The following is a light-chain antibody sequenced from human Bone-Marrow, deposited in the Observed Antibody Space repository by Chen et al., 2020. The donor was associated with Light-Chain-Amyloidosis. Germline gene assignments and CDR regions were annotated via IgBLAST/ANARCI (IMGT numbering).Light chain of an antibody. V-gene: IGLV3-21*02. CDR1: NIGSKS. CDR3: QVWDRSSDRPV. CDR2: DDS. J-gene: IGLJ3*02. Sequence: SYVLTQPSSVSVAPGQTATIARGGNNIGSKSGHWYQQTPGQAPLLVVYDDSDRPSGIPERLSGSNSGNTATLTISRVEAGDEADYYCQVWDRSSDRPVFGGGTKLTVL.